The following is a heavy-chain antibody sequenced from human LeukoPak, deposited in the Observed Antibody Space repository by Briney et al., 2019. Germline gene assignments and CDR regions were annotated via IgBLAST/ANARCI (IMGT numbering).Heavy chain of an antibody. D-gene: IGHD6-13*01. Sequence: SETLSLTCTVSGYSISSGYYWGWIRQPPGRGLEWIGNIYHSGSTYYKPSLKSRVTISLDTSKNQFSLKLSSVTAADTAVYYCARAYSPPQWSPFDYWGQGTLVTVSS. CDR3: ARAYSPPQWSPFDY. J-gene: IGHJ4*02. CDR1: GYSISSGYY. CDR2: IYHSGST. V-gene: IGHV4-38-2*02.